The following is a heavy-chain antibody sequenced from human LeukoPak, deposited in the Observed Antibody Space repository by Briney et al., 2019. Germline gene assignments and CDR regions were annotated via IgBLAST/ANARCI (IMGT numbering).Heavy chain of an antibody. CDR3: ARGLGYCSGGSCHFANWFDP. V-gene: IGHV3-21*01. CDR1: GFTFSSYS. CDR2: IGSSSSYI. J-gene: IGHJ5*02. D-gene: IGHD2-15*01. Sequence: GGSLRLSCAASGFTFSSYSMNWVRQAPGKGLEWVSSIGSSSSYIYYADSVKGRFTISRDNAKNSLYLQMNSLRAEDTAVYYCARGLGYCSGGSCHFANWFDPWGQGTLVTVSS.